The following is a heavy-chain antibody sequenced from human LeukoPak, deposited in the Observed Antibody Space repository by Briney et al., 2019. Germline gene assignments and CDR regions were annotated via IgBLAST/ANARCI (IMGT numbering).Heavy chain of an antibody. V-gene: IGHV4-59*08. CDR3: ARGGDSGYDYLDY. Sequence: SETLSLTCTVSGGSITYYYWSWIRQPPGKGLEWIGYIYYSGSTKYNPSLKSRVTISVDTSKNQFSLRLSSVTAADTAVYYRARGGDSGYDYLDYWGQGTLVTVSS. J-gene: IGHJ4*02. D-gene: IGHD5-12*01. CDR2: IYYSGST. CDR1: GGSITYYY.